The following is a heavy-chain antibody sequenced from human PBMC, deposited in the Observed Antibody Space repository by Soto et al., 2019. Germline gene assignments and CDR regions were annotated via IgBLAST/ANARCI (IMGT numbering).Heavy chain of an antibody. J-gene: IGHJ4*02. CDR3: ATNWGTYYYGSGSYYNVAY. D-gene: IGHD3-10*01. V-gene: IGHV4-39*01. Sequence: SETLSLTCTVSGGSISSSSYYWGWIRQPPGKGLEWIGSIYYSGSTYYNPSLKSRVTISVDTSKNQFSLKLSSVTAADTAVYYCATNWGTYYYGSGSYYNVAYWGQGTLVTVSS. CDR2: IYYSGST. CDR1: GGSISSSSYY.